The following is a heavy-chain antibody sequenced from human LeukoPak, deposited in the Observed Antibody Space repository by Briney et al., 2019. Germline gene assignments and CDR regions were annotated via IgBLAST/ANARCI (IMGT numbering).Heavy chain of an antibody. J-gene: IGHJ4*02. V-gene: IGHV3-23*01. D-gene: IGHD2-15*01. Sequence: PGGSLRLSCAASGFTFSNYAVSWVRQAPGKGLEWVSAISNSGERAYYADSVKGRFTISRDNSKATVSLQMNSLRVEDTAVYFCAIGRDNVDYWGQRTLVTVSS. CDR3: AIGRDNVDY. CDR1: GFTFSNYA. CDR2: ISNSGERA.